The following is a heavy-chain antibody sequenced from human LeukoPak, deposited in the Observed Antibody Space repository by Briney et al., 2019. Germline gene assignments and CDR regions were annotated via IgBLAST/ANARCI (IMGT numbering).Heavy chain of an antibody. CDR2: ISSSGGST. CDR1: GFTFSSHA. J-gene: IGHJ4*02. Sequence: GGSLRLSCAASGFTFSSHAMSWIRQAPGKGLEWVSSISSSGGSTKYADSVRGRFTISRDNSKNTLYLRMNSLRADDTAVYYCAKGKGGSIMIAFGGVIASDYWGQGTLVTVSS. V-gene: IGHV3-23*01. D-gene: IGHD3-16*02. CDR3: AKGKGGSIMIAFGGVIASDY.